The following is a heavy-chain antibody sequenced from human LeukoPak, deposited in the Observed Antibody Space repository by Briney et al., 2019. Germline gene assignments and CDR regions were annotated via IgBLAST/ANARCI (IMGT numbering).Heavy chain of an antibody. CDR1: GGSLSSNSYY. CDR3: ARTRYYYNSRSYGAPYYMDV. V-gene: IGHV4-39*01. CDR2: IYYSGST. D-gene: IGHD3-10*01. Sequence: SETLSLTRTVSGGSLSSNSYYWGWIRQPPGKGLEWIGSIYYSGSTYYNPSLKSRVTISVDTSKNQFSLKLSSVTAADTAVYYCARTRYYYNSRSYGAPYYMDVWGKGTTVTVSS. J-gene: IGHJ6*03.